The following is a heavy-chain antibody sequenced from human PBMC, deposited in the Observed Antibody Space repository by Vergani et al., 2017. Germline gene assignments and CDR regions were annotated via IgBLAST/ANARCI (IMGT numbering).Heavy chain of an antibody. J-gene: IGHJ6*02. CDR2: INPNSGGT. V-gene: IGHV1-2*02. D-gene: IGHD2-15*01. CDR3: ARDNRCSGGSCYPLLYYYGMDV. CDR1: GYTFTGYY. Sequence: QVQLVQSGAEVKKPGASVKVSCKASGYTFTGYYMHWVRQAPGQGLEWMGWINPNSGGTNYAQKFQGRVTMTRDTSISTAYMELSRLRSDDTAVYYCARDNRCSGGSCYPLLYYYGMDVWGQGTTVTVSS.